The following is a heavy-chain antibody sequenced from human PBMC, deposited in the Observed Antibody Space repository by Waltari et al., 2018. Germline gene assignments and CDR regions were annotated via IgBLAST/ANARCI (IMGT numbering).Heavy chain of an antibody. Sequence: QVQLVQSGAGVKKPGASVKVSCKASGYTFTSYYMHWVRQAPGQGLEWMGRINPNSGGTNYAQKFQGRVTMTRDTSISTAYMALSRLRSYDTAVYYCARRYFDSGAFDIWGQGTMVTVSS. V-gene: IGHV1-2*06. D-gene: IGHD3-9*01. CDR3: ARRYFDSGAFDI. CDR1: GYTFTSYY. J-gene: IGHJ3*02. CDR2: INPNSGGT.